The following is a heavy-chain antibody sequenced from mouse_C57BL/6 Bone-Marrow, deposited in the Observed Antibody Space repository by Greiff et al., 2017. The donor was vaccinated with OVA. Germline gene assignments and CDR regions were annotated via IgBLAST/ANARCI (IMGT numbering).Heavy chain of an antibody. Sequence: EVQLQQSGPELVKPGASVKISCKASGYTFTDYYMNWVKQSHGKSLEWIGDINPNNGGNSYNQKFKGKATLTVDKSTSTAYMELRSLTSEDSDVYYCARCDYSNYDDYFDYWGQGTTLTVSS. J-gene: IGHJ2*01. D-gene: IGHD2-5*01. CDR2: INPNNGGN. V-gene: IGHV1-26*01. CDR3: ARCDYSNYDDYFDY. CDR1: GYTFTDYY.